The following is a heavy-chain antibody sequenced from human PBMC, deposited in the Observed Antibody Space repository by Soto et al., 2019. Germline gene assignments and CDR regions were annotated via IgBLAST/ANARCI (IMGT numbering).Heavy chain of an antibody. D-gene: IGHD2-2*01. CDR2: IWYDGSNK. J-gene: IGHJ6*02. Sequence: GGSLRLSCAASGFTFSSYGMHWVRQAPGKGLEWVAVIWYDGSNKYYADSVKGRFTISRDNSKNTLYLQMNSLRAEDTAVYYCARAQYCSSTSCYWHYYYGMDVWGQGTTVTVSS. CDR1: GFTFSSYG. CDR3: ARAQYCSSTSCYWHYYYGMDV. V-gene: IGHV3-33*01.